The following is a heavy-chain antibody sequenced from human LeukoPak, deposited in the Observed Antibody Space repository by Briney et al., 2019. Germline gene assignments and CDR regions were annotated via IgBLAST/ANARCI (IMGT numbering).Heavy chain of an antibody. CDR1: GFTFSSYW. Sequence: GGSLRLSCAASGFTFSSYWMSWVRQAPGKGLEWVANIKEDGSEKYYVDSVRGRFTLSRDNAENSLYLQMNSLRAEDTAVYYCAGDHHDILTGYYSNYYNYYYMDVWGKGTTVTVSS. V-gene: IGHV3-7*01. J-gene: IGHJ6*03. D-gene: IGHD3-9*01. CDR2: IKEDGSEK. CDR3: AGDHHDILTGYYSNYYNYYYMDV.